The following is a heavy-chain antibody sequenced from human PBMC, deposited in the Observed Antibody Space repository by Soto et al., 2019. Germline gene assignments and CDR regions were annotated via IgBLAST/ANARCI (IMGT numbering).Heavy chain of an antibody. J-gene: IGHJ6*02. V-gene: IGHV3-30-3*01. CDR1: GFTFSSYA. D-gene: IGHD5-18*01. CDR3: ASAGYSYGYRGLGGMDV. CDR2: ISYDGSNK. Sequence: QVQLVESGGGVVQPGRSLRLSCAASGFTFSSYAMHWVRQAPGKGLEWVAVISYDGSNKYYADSVKGRFTISRDNSKNPLDVQMSCLRAEDTAVYYWASAGYSYGYRGLGGMDVWGQGTTVTVSS.